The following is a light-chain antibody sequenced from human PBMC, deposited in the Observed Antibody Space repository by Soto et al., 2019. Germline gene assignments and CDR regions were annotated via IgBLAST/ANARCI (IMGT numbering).Light chain of an antibody. CDR3: SSYTRSSTLV. CDR1: SSDVGAYDY. V-gene: IGLV2-14*01. Sequence: QSALTQPASVSGSPGQSITISCTGTSSDVGAYDYVSWYQHHPGKAPKLMIYDVTNWPSGVSDRFSGSKSGNTASLTISGLHTEDEADYHCSSYTRSSTLVFGGGTKLTVL. J-gene: IGLJ2*01. CDR2: DVT.